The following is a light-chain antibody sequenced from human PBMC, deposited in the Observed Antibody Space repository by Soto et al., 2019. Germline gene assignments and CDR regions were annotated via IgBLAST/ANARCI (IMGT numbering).Light chain of an antibody. CDR1: QSVSNY. V-gene: IGKV3-11*01. Sequence: EIALTQSPATLSLSPGERATLSCRASQSVSNYLVWYQQKPGQAPRLLIYDASTRATGVPARFSGSGSGTDFTLTISSLEPEDFAVYYCLQRSNWPPFSFGPGTTVDIK. CDR3: LQRSNWPPFS. J-gene: IGKJ3*01. CDR2: DAS.